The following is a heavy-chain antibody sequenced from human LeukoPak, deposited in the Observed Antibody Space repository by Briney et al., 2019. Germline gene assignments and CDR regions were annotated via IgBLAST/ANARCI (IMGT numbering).Heavy chain of an antibody. D-gene: IGHD4-17*01. Sequence: SVKVSCKASGYTFTGYYMHWVRQAPGQGLEWMGGIIPIFGTANYAQKFQGRVTITADESTSTAYMELSSLRSEDTAVYYCARGVGDSYYYGMDVWGQGTTVTVSS. CDR3: ARGVGDSYYYGMDV. V-gene: IGHV1-69*13. J-gene: IGHJ6*02. CDR1: GYTFTGYY. CDR2: IIPIFGTA.